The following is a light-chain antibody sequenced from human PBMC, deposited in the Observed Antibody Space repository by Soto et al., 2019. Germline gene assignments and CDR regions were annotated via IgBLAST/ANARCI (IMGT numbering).Light chain of an antibody. CDR2: GAP. CDR3: LQYNNWPLT. Sequence: EIVMTQSPATLSVSPGQRDTLSCRASQSVSTNLAWNQQRPGQAPRRLIYGAPTRPTGIPARCSGSGSGAEFPLTISSLLCEDFAVYCCLQYNNWPLTCGGGTKVQIK. CDR1: QSVSTN. J-gene: IGKJ4*02. V-gene: IGKV3-15*01.